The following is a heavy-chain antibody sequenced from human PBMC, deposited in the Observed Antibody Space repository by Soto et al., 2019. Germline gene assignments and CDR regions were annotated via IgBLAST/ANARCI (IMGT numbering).Heavy chain of an antibody. CDR3: ARTIEKYDDSGYDYSAS. V-gene: IGHV4-59*01. Sequence: SETLSLTCSVSGASIRSYYWSWIRQPPGKGLEWIGYMFHSGSTNYNPSLKSRVTISVDTSKNQFSLKVTSVTAADTAAYYCARTIEKYDDSGYDYSASWGMGTLATV. J-gene: IGHJ4*02. CDR2: MFHSGST. D-gene: IGHD3-22*01. CDR1: GASIRSYY.